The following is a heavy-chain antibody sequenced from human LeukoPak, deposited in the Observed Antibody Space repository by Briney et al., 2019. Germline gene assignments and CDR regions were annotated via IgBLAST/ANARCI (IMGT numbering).Heavy chain of an antibody. CDR3: ARFSEYYHSSVHYLDY. Sequence: SETLSLTCPVSGGPINGYYWSWIRQSPGKGLESLGYIYYTGSTNYNPSLKSRVTMSVDTSRNQFFLRLSSVTAADTAVYYCARFSEYYHSSVHYLDYWGQGTLVSVSS. CDR2: IYYTGST. CDR1: GGPINGYY. J-gene: IGHJ4*02. D-gene: IGHD3-22*01. V-gene: IGHV4-59*01.